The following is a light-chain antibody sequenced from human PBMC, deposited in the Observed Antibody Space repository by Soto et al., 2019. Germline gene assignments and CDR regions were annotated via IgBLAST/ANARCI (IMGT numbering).Light chain of an antibody. V-gene: IGLV2-8*01. J-gene: IGLJ2*01. CDR1: SSDIGGHNF. CDR2: DVI. Sequence: QSALTQPPSASGSPGQSVTISCTGTSSDIGGHNFVSWYQHHPGKAPKLMLYDVIKRPSGVPDRFSGSKSGNTASLTVSGLQAEDEADYYCSSYGGSNNFVVFGGGTKLPVL. CDR3: SSYGGSNNFVV.